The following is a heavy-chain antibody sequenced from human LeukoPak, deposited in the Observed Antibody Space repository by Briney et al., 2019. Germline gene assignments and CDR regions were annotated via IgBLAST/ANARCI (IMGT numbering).Heavy chain of an antibody. J-gene: IGHJ4*02. CDR2: IRNSDGMT. CDR3: AKGLERESRLDS. D-gene: IGHD3-10*01. V-gene: IGHV3-23*01. Sequence: GGSLRLSCAASGFTFSNYAMKWVRQPPGQGLEWVSGIRNSDGMTYYADSVRGRFTISTDNFKNTLYLQMNSLRAEDTALYYCAKGLERESRLDSWGQGTLVTVSS. CDR1: GFTFSNYA.